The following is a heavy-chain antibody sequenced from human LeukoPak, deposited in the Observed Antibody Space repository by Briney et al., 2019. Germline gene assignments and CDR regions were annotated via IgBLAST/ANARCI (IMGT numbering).Heavy chain of an antibody. CDR2: IYYSGST. CDR1: GGSISSGDYY. CDR3: AREPSRYNGAIWSGYYSPDAFDI. V-gene: IGHV4-30-4*08. D-gene: IGHD3-3*01. J-gene: IGHJ3*02. Sequence: KSSQTLCLTCTVSGGSISSGDYYWSWIRQPPGKGLEWIGYIYYSGSTYYNPSLKSRVTISVDTSKNQFSLKLSSVTAADTAVYYCAREPSRYNGAIWSGYYSPDAFDIWGQGTMVTVSS.